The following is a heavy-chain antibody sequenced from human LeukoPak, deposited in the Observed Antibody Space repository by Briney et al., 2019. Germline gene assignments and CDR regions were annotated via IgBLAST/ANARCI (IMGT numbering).Heavy chain of an antibody. Sequence: ASVKVSCKGSGYTFSSYAMHWVRQAPGQRLEWMGWINAGNGDTKYSQKFQGRVTITRDTSATTAYMELSSLRSEDTAVYYCARDCSSTSCYTLDAFDIWGQGTMVTVSS. V-gene: IGHV1-3*01. CDR3: ARDCSSTSCYTLDAFDI. CDR2: INAGNGDT. D-gene: IGHD2-2*02. J-gene: IGHJ3*02. CDR1: GYTFSSYA.